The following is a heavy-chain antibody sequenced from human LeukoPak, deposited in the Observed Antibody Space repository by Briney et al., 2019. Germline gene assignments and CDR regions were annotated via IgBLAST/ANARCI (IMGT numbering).Heavy chain of an antibody. CDR2: IYTSGST. CDR1: GGSISSGSYY. Sequence: PLSLPCTASGGSISSGSYYWSWIRQPAGKGLEWIGRIYTSGSTNYNPSLKSRVTISVDTSKNQLSLKLSSVTAADTAVYYCARLRLGELPYSLYFDYWGQGTLVTVSS. V-gene: IGHV4-61*02. J-gene: IGHJ4*02. CDR3: ARLRLGELPYSLYFDY. D-gene: IGHD3-16*01.